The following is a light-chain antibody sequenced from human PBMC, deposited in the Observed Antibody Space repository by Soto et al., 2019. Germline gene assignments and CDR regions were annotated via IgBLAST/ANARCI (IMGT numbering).Light chain of an antibody. V-gene: IGKV1-39*01. CDR3: QQSYSTPPYT. CDR2: AAS. CDR1: QSISND. J-gene: IGKJ2*01. Sequence: DIQMTQSPSSVSASVGDRVTITCRASQSISNDLYWYQQKPGKAPKLLIYAASSLQGGVPSRFSGSGSGTDFTLTISSLQPEDFATYYCQQSYSTPPYTFGQGTRLEIK.